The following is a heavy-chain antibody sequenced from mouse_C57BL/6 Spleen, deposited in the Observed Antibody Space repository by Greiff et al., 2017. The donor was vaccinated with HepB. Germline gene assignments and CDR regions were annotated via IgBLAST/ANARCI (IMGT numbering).Heavy chain of an antibody. D-gene: IGHD2-3*01. J-gene: IGHJ3*01. Sequence: VQLVESGPELVKPGASVKISCKASGYAFSSSWMNWVKQRPGKGLEWIGRIYPGDGDTNYNGKFKGKATLTADKSSSTAYMQLSSLTSEDSAVYFCARDGYPAWFAYWGQGTLVTVSA. CDR3: ARDGYPAWFAY. CDR2: IYPGDGDT. CDR1: GYAFSSSW. V-gene: IGHV1-82*01.